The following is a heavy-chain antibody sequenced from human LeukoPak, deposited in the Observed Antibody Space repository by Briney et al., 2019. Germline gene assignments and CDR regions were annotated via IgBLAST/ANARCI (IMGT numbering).Heavy chain of an antibody. Sequence: GASVKVSCKASGYTFTGYYMHWVRQAPGQGLEWMGRINPNSGGTNYAQKFQGRVTMTRDTSISTDYMELSRLRSEDTAVYYSAIGYSGYDYYNYWGQGTLVTVSS. CDR1: GYTFTGYY. CDR3: AIGYSGYDYYNY. CDR2: INPNSGGT. D-gene: IGHD5-12*01. V-gene: IGHV1-2*06. J-gene: IGHJ4*02.